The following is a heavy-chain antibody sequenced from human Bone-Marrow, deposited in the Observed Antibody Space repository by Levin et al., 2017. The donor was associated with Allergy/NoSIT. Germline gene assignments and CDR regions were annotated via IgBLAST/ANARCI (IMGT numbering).Heavy chain of an antibody. J-gene: IGHJ2*01. V-gene: IGHV3-74*01. CDR1: GFNFSSYW. CDR3: ARDRVTTNWYFDL. Sequence: PGGSLRLSCSASGFNFSSYWMHWVRQAPGKGPVWVSRINRDGSSTSYADSVKGRFTISRDNAKNTLYLQMNSLRAEDTSVYYCARDRVTTNWYFDLWSRGTLVTVSS. CDR2: INRDGSST. D-gene: IGHD4-17*01.